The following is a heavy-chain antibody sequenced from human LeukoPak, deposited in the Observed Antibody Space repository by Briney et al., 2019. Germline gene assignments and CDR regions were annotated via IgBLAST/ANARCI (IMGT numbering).Heavy chain of an antibody. CDR2: INPNSGGT. Sequence: ASVKVSCKASGYTFTGYYMHWVRQAPGQGLEWMGWINPNSGGTNYAQKFQGRVTMTRDTSISTAYMELSRLRSDDTAVYYCAREFSGSREDYFDYWGQGTLVTVSS. CDR1: GYTFTGYY. V-gene: IGHV1-2*02. CDR3: AREFSGSREDYFDY. D-gene: IGHD1-26*01. J-gene: IGHJ4*02.